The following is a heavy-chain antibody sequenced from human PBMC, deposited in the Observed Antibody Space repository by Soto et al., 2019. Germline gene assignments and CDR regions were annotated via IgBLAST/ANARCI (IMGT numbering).Heavy chain of an antibody. CDR1: GGSISSYY. Sequence: SETLSLTCTVSGGSISSYYWSWIRQPAGKGLEWIGRIYTSGSTNYNPSLKSRVTMSVDTSKNQFSLKLSSVTAADTAVYYCARANLSTGIAVAVEGPLDYWGQGTLVTVPS. D-gene: IGHD6-19*01. J-gene: IGHJ4*02. CDR2: IYTSGST. V-gene: IGHV4-4*07. CDR3: ARANLSTGIAVAVEGPLDY.